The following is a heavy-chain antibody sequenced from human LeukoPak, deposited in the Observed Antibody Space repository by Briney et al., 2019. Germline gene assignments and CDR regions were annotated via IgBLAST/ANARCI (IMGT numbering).Heavy chain of an antibody. CDR2: IYTSGST. V-gene: IGHV4-4*07. D-gene: IGHD6-13*01. J-gene: IGHJ4*02. CDR3: ATSLAVADSPDFDS. CDR1: GGSISSYY. Sequence: SETLSLTCTVSGGSISSYYWSWIRQPAGKGLEWIGRIYTSGSTNYNPSLKSRVTMSVDTSKNQFSLKLSSVTAADTAVYYCATSLAVADSPDFDSWGQGTLVTVSS.